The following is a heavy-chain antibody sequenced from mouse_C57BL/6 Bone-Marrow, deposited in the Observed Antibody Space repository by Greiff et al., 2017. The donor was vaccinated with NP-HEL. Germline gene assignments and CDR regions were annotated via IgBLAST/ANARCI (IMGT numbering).Heavy chain of an antibody. CDR2: ISNGGGST. Sequence: EVQLVESGGGLVQPGGSLKLSCAASGFTFSDYYMYWVRQTPEKRLEWVAYISNGGGSTYYPDTVKGRFTISRDNAKNTLYLQMSRLKSEDTAMYYCARPVTTGWYFDVWGTGTTVTVSS. J-gene: IGHJ1*03. CDR1: GFTFSDYY. CDR3: ARPVTTGWYFDV. V-gene: IGHV5-12*01. D-gene: IGHD1-1*01.